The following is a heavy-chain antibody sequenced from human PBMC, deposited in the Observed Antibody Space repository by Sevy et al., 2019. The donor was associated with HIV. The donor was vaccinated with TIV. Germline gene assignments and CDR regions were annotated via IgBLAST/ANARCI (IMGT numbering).Heavy chain of an antibody. CDR1: GFTFSSYA. J-gene: IGHJ4*02. V-gene: IGHV3-30*04. CDR2: ISYDEIHK. CDR3: ARDLPHLLPWELSRGSDY. Sequence: GGSLRLSCEASGFTFSSYAMHWVRQAPGKGLEWVAVISYDEIHKDYADSVKGRFTISGDISKNTLYLQMNSLRAEDTAVYYCARDLPHLLPWELSRGSDYWGQGTLVTVSS. D-gene: IGHD1-26*01.